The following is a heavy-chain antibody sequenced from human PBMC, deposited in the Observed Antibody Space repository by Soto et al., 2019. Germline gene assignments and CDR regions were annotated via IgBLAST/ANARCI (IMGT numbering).Heavy chain of an antibody. CDR1: GYTFTGYY. CDR3: ARGGGVYYDSSGYYRVMDYYSGMDV. CDR2: INPNSGGT. J-gene: IGHJ6*02. D-gene: IGHD3-22*01. V-gene: IGHV1-2*04. Sequence: ASVKVSCKASGYTFTGYYMHWVRQAPGQGLEWMGWINPNSGGTNYAQKFQGWVTMTRDTSISTAYMELSRLRSDDTAVYYCARGGGVYYDSSGYYRVMDYYSGMDVWGQGTTVTVYS.